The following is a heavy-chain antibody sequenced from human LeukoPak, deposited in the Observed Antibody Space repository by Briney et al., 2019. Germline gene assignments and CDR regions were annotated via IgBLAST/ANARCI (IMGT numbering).Heavy chain of an antibody. V-gene: IGHV4-38-2*02. CDR1: GYSISSGYY. CDR3: ARVPPFTYSSSDNYYYYYYMDV. CDR2: IYHSGST. J-gene: IGHJ6*03. D-gene: IGHD6-13*01. Sequence: PSETLSLTCTVSGYSISSGYYWGWIRQPPGKGLEWIGSIYHSGSTYYNPSLKSRVTISVDTSKNQFSLKLSSVTAADTAVYYCARVPPFTYSSSDNYYYYYYMDVWGKGTTVTVSS.